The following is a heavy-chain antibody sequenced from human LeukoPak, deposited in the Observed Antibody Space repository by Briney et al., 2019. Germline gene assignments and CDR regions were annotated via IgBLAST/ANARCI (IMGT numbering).Heavy chain of an antibody. CDR2: ISGSGGST. V-gene: IGHV3-23*01. J-gene: IGHJ4*02. D-gene: IGHD3-9*01. Sequence: AGGSLRLSCAASGFTFSSYAMSWVRQAPGKGLEWVSAISGSGGSTYYAGSVKGRFTISRDNSKNTLYLQMNSLRAEDTAVYYCAKGRGHVLRYFDWLLDYWGQGTLVTVSS. CDR3: AKGRGHVLRYFDWLLDY. CDR1: GFTFSSYA.